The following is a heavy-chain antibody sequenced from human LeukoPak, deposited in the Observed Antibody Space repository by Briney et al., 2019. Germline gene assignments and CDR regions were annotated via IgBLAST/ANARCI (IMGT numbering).Heavy chain of an antibody. CDR1: GYTFTSYG. CDR2: INPKSGGT. CDR3: ARSLFSPDY. V-gene: IGHV1-2*02. Sequence: ASVKVSCKASGYTFTSYGTSWVRQAPGQRLEWMGWINPKSGGTNYAQKFQGRVTLTRDTSISTAYMDLNRLRSDDTAVYYCARSLFSPDYWGQGTLVTVSS. J-gene: IGHJ4*02.